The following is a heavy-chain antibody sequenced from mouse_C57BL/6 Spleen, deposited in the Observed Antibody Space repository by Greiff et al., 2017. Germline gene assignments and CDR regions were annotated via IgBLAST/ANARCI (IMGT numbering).Heavy chain of an antibody. CDR3: ATSPCCNYFDY. J-gene: IGHJ2*01. Sequence: EVQLKESGAELVKPGASVKLSCTASGFNIKDYYMHWVKQRTEQGLEWIGRIDPEDGETKYAPKFQGKATITADTSSNTAYMQLSSLTSEDTAVYYCATSPCCNYFDYWGQGTTLTVSA. CDR2: IDPEDGET. V-gene: IGHV14-2*01. CDR1: GFNIKDYY.